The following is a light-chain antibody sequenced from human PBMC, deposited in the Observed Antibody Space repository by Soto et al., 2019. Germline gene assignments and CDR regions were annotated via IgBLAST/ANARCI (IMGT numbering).Light chain of an antibody. Sequence: ELELTQSHAPLSLSPGERAPLSCRASQSVSSYLAWYQQKPGQAPRLLIYDASNRATGIPARFSGSGSGTDFTLTISSLEPEDFAVYYCQQRSNWPPWTFGQGTKVDIK. CDR2: DAS. CDR3: QQRSNWPPWT. CDR1: QSVSSY. J-gene: IGKJ1*01. V-gene: IGKV3-11*01.